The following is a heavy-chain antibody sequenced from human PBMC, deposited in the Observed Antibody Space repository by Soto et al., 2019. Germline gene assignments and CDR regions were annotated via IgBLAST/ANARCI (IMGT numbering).Heavy chain of an antibody. CDR1: GGTFSSYA. Sequence: SVKVSCKASGGTFSSYAISWVRQAPGQGLEWMGGIIPIFGTANYAQKFQGRVTITADESTSTAYMELSSLRSEDTAVYYCARSLDYDSSGSRGFDLWGRGTLVTVSS. D-gene: IGHD3-22*01. CDR3: ARSLDYDSSGSRGFDL. V-gene: IGHV1-69*13. J-gene: IGHJ2*01. CDR2: IIPIFGTA.